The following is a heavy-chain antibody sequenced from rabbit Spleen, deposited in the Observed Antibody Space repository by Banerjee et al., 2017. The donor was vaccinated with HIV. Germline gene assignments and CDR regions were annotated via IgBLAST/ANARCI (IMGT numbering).Heavy chain of an antibody. CDR3: VRDLGYDDYSEKGYFNL. D-gene: IGHD2-1*01. Sequence: HEQLVESGGGLVQPGGSLKLSCKASGFDFSNYGVSWVRQAPGKGLEWIGYIEPIFGRTYYASWVTGRFTISSHNAQNTLYLQLNSLTAADTATYFCVRDLGYDDYSEKGYFNLWGPGTLVTVS. V-gene: IGHV1S47*01. CDR2: IEPIFGRT. J-gene: IGHJ4*01. CDR1: GFDFSNYG.